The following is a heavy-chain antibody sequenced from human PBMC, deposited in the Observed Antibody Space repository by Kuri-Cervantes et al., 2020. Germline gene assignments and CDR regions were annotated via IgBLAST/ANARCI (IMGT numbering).Heavy chain of an antibody. CDR1: GFTFSSYA. V-gene: IGHV3-23*01. CDR3: AKDPIVPAAIQYYYGMDV. CDR2: ISGSGGST. Sequence: GESLKISCAASGFTFSSYAMSWVRQAPGKGLEWVSAISGSGGSTYYADSVKGRFTISRDNSKNTLYLQRNSLRAEDTAVYYCAKDPIVPAAIQYYYGMDVWGQGTTVTVSS. D-gene: IGHD2-2*02. J-gene: IGHJ6*02.